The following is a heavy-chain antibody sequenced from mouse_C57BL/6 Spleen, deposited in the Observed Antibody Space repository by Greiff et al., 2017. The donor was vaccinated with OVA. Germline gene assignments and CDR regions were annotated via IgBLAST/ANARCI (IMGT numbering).Heavy chain of an antibody. J-gene: IGHJ1*03. CDR3: ATPFYYGSSPSYWYFDV. V-gene: IGHV14-3*01. CDR1: GFNIKNTY. D-gene: IGHD1-1*01. CDR2: IDPANGNT. Sequence: EVQLQQSVAELVRPGASVKLSCTASGFNIKNTYMHWVKQRPEQGLEWIGRIDPANGNTKYAPKFQGKATITADTSSNTAYLQLSSLTSEDTAIYYCATPFYYGSSPSYWYFDVWGTGTTVTVSS.